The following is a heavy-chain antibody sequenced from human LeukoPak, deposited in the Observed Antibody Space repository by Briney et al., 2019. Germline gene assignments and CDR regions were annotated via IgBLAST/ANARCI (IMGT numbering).Heavy chain of an antibody. CDR3: AVGITILEVAASFDS. CDR2: IDHRGTA. J-gene: IGHJ4*02. D-gene: IGHD3-3*01. Sequence: SETLSLTCAVYGASYNAYYWSWIRQPPGKGLEWIGDIDHRGTATYNPSLKSRLTISADASKNQFSLKLNSVTDAGTAVYYCAVGITILEVAASFDSWGQGNLVIVSS. V-gene: IGHV4-34*01. CDR1: GASYNAYY.